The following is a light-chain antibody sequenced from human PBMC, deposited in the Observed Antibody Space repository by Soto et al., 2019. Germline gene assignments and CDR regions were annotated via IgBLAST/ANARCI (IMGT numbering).Light chain of an antibody. CDR3: QQYGSSPLT. CDR1: QSVSSNY. Sequence: EIVLTQSPGTLSLSPGERATLSCRASQSVSSNYLAWYQQKPGQTPKVLIYRASTRATGIPDRFSGSGSGTDFTLTISILEAEDFAVYYCQQYGSSPLTFGGGTKVDI. CDR2: RAS. J-gene: IGKJ4*01. V-gene: IGKV3-20*01.